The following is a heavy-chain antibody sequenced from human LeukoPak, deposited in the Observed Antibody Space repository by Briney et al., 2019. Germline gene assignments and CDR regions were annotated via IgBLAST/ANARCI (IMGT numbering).Heavy chain of an antibody. CDR3: AQCSLGDYGDYRTPGAYYFDY. V-gene: IGHV3-23*01. CDR1: GFTFTNYA. D-gene: IGHD4-17*01. CDR2: ISDNGGST. Sequence: PGGSLRLSCTASGFTFTNYAMSWVRQAPGKGLEWVATISDNGGSTYYVDSVRGRFTISRDNSKNTLYLQMNSLRAEDMAVHYCAQCSLGDYGDYRTPGAYYFDYWGQGTLVTISS. J-gene: IGHJ4*02.